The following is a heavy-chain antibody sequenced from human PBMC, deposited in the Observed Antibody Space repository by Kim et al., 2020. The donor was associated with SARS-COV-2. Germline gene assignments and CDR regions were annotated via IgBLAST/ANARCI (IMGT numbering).Heavy chain of an antibody. V-gene: IGHV3-9*01. CDR2: IIWNSGSI. Sequence: LSLTFAASGFTFDDYAMHWVRQAPGKGLYLVSGIIWNSGSIGYADSVKGRFTLSRDPAQNSLYLQMNRLRSADTALYYCAQDNQYAPIFSLGGIAVW. CDR1: GFTFDDYA. D-gene: IGHD3-9*01. CDR3: AQDNQYAPIFSLGGIAV. J-gene: IGHJ6*01.